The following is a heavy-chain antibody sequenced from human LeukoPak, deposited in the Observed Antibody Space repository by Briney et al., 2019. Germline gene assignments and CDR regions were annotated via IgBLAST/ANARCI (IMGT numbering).Heavy chain of an antibody. V-gene: IGHV1-46*01. CDR3: ARAGRDYYGSGGYVY. CDR2: INPSGGST. J-gene: IGHJ4*02. Sequence: ASVKVSCKASGYTFTSYYMHWVRQAPGQGLEWMGIINPSGGSTSYAQKFQGRVTMTTDTSTSTAYMELRSLRSDDTAVYYCARAGRDYYGSGGYVYWGQGTLVTVSS. CDR1: GYTFTSYY. D-gene: IGHD3-10*01.